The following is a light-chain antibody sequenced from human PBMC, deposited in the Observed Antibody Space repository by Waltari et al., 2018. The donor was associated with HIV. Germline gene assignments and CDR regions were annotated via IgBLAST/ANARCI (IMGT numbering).Light chain of an antibody. J-gene: IGLJ1*01. V-gene: IGLV2-14*03. CDR1: ARDLGCYTS. CDR3: ASYTVKSTGV. Sequence: QSALSPHAYVSASPGPSLAISCPGSARDLGCYTSFSWYQQHPDKTPRLLLFDVNNRPSGISDRFSGSKSCTTASLTISTVETDDEADYYCASYTVKSTGVFGSGTKLTVL. CDR2: DVN.